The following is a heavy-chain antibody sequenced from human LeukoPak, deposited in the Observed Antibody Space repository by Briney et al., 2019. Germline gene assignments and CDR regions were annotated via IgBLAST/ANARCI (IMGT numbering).Heavy chain of an antibody. J-gene: IGHJ4*02. Sequence: MPSETLSLTCTVSGGYITSNYWSWIRQPPGKGLEWIGYIFYTGSTNYNPSLKSRVTISVDTSKNQFSLNLSSVTAADTAIYYCARQLRGAYYYFDYWGQGTLVTVSS. D-gene: IGHD1-26*01. CDR3: ARQLRGAYYYFDY. CDR2: IFYTGST. V-gene: IGHV4-59*08. CDR1: GGYITSNY.